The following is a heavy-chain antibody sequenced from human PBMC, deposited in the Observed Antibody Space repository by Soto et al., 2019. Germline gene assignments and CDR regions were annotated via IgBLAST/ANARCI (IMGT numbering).Heavy chain of an antibody. J-gene: IGHJ1*01. D-gene: IGHD2-15*01. CDR3: AKDGVVAVAEYFEH. CDR1: GFTFSSYA. CDR2: ISGSGGST. Sequence: GGSLRLSCAASGFTFSSYAMSWVRQAPGKGLEWVSAISGSGGSTYYADSVKGRFTISRDNSKNTLYLQMNSLRAEDTAVSDCAKDGVVAVAEYFEHWGQGTLVTVSS. V-gene: IGHV3-23*01.